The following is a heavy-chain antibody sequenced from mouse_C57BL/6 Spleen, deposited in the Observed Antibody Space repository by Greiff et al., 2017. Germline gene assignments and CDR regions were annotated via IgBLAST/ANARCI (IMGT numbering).Heavy chain of an antibody. D-gene: IGHD3-1*01. CDR3: ARSGRGAMDY. CDR2: INPNYGTT. J-gene: IGHJ4*01. Sequence: VHVKQSGPELVKPSASVKISCKASGYSFTDYNMNWVKQSNGKSLEWIGVINPNYGTTSYNQKFKGKATLTVDQSSSTAYMQLNSLTSEDSAVYYCARSGRGAMDYWGQGTSVTVSS. CDR1: GYSFTDYN. V-gene: IGHV1-39*01.